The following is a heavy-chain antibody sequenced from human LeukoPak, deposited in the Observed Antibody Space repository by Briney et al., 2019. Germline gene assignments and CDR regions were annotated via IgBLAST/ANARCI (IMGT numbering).Heavy chain of an antibody. V-gene: IGHV4-30-4*01. CDR3: ARGVVVVVAATYYYYYGMDV. CDR2: IYYSGST. Sequence: SETLSLTCTVSGGSISSGDYYWSWLRQPPGKGLEWIGYIYYSGSTYYNPSLKSRVTISVDTSKNQFSLKLSSVTAADTAAYYRARGVVVVVAATYYYYYGMDVWGQGTTVTVSS. CDR1: GGSISSGDYY. J-gene: IGHJ6*02. D-gene: IGHD2-15*01.